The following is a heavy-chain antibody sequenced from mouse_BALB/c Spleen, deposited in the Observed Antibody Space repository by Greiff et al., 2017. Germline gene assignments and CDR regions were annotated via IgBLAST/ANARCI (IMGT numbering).Heavy chain of an antibody. CDR2: IDPFNGGT. V-gene: IGHV1S135*01. D-gene: IGHD1-1*01. J-gene: IGHJ1*01. CDR1: GYSFTSYY. Sequence: EVQLQQSGPELMKPGASVKISCKASGYSFTSYYMHWVKQSHGKSLEWIGYIDPFNGGTSYNQKFKGKATLTVDKSSSTAYMHLSSLTSEDSAVYYCARRDGSSFSWYFDVWGAGTTVTVSS. CDR3: ARRDGSSFSWYFDV.